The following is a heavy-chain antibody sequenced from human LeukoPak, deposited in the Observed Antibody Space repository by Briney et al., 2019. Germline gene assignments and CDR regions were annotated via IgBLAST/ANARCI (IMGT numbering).Heavy chain of an antibody. V-gene: IGHV4-61*02. CDR2: IYTSGST. Sequence: SQTLSLSCTVSGGSISSGSYYWSWIRQPAGKGLEWIGRIYTSGSTNYNPSLKSRVTMSVDTSKNQFSLKLSSVTAADTAVYYCARDRGSSSWYIWYFDLWGRGTLVTVSS. CDR1: GGSISSGSYY. J-gene: IGHJ2*01. CDR3: ARDRGSSSWYIWYFDL. D-gene: IGHD6-13*01.